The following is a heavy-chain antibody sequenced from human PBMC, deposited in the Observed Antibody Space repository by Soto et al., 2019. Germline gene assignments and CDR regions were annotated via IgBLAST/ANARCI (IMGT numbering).Heavy chain of an antibody. D-gene: IGHD1-26*01. J-gene: IGHJ3*02. CDR3: AKDKGGGSYGAFDI. CDR2: ISWNSGSI. Sequence: GGSLRLSCAASGFTFDDYAMHWVRQAPGKGLEWVSGISWNSGSIGYADSVKGRFTISRDNAKNSLYLQMNGLRAEDTALYYCAKDKGGGSYGAFDIWGQGTMVTVSS. CDR1: GFTFDDYA. V-gene: IGHV3-9*01.